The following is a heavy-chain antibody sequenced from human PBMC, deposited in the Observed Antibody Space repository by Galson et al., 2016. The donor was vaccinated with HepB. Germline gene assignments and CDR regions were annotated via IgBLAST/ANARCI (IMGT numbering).Heavy chain of an antibody. CDR1: GDSITSDEYY. V-gene: IGHV4-31*03. D-gene: IGHD3-3*01. Sequence: TLSLTCIVSGDSITSDEYYWSWIRQLPGQGLEWIGYIDNSGSTFYSPSLRSRLTISIDMSKSQFSLRLNSLTAADTAVYYCARNRDDFWVDFWGQGILVTVSS. CDR2: IDNSGST. J-gene: IGHJ4*02. CDR3: ARNRDDFWVDF.